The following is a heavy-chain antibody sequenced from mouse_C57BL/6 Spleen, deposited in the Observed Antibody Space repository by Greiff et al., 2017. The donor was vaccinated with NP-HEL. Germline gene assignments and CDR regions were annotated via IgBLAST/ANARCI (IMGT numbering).Heavy chain of an antibody. V-gene: IGHV1-52*01. CDR3: ARHQPYYAMDY. J-gene: IGHJ4*01. CDR2: IDPSDSET. CDR1: GYTFTSYW. Sequence: QVQLKQPGAELVRPGSSVKLSCKASGYTFTSYWMHWVKQRPIQGLEWIGNIDPSDSETHYNQKFKDKATLTVDKSSSTAYMQLSSLTSEDSAVYYCARHQPYYAMDYWGQGTSVTVSS.